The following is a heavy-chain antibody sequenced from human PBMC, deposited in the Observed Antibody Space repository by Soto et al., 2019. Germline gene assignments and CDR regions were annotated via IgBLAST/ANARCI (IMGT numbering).Heavy chain of an antibody. D-gene: IGHD3-3*01. CDR2: IKQDGSEK. CDR3: ARGIGADPLWYYDFWSGYYNYYYYYMDV. J-gene: IGHJ6*03. CDR1: GFTFSSYW. V-gene: IGHV3-7*01. Sequence: GGSLRLSCAASGFTFSSYWMSWVRQAPGKGLEWVANIKQDGSEKYYVDSVKGRFTISRDNAKNSLYLQMNSLRAEDTVVYYCARGIGADPLWYYDFWSGYYNYYYYYMDVWGKGTTVTVSS.